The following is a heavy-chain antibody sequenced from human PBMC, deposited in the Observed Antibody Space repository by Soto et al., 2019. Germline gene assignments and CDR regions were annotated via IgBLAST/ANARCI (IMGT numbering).Heavy chain of an antibody. CDR1: GASISRDH. D-gene: IGHD3-16*01. J-gene: IGHJ4*02. V-gene: IGHV4-59*08. CDR2: EYSGTT. CDR3: ATYTTGGGGRGY. Sequence: QVQLQESGPGLVKPSETLSLTCTVSGASISRDHWNWIRQPPGKGLEWIGEYSGTTNYNPSLRTRATISADTSNNQFSLNLSPVTAADTAVYFCATYTTGGGGRGYWGQGTLVTVSS.